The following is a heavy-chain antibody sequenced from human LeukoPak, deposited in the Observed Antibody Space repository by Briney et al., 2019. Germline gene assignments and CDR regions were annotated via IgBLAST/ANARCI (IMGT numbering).Heavy chain of an antibody. CDR3: ARDPRNRGSEFDY. CDR2: INPNSGGT. D-gene: IGHD1-26*01. CDR1: GYTFTGYY. J-gene: IGHJ4*02. Sequence: GASVKVSCKASGYTFTGYYMHWVRQAPGQGLEWMGWINPNSGGTNYAQKFQGRVTMTRDTSISTAYMELSRLRSDDTAVYSCARDPRNRGSEFDYWGQGTLVTVSS. V-gene: IGHV1-2*02.